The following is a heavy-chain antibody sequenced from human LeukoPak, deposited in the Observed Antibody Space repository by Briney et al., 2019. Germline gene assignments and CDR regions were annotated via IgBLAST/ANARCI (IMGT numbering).Heavy chain of an antibody. V-gene: IGHV3-23*01. J-gene: IGHJ4*02. CDR1: GFTFNNYP. Sequence: GGSLRLSCAGSGFTFNNYPISWVRQTPGKGLEWVSAITGGADSTYYADSVKGRFTISRDNSRNTLFLQMNGLRADDTAVYYCAIAKGPVDIVVAATGVFGYWGQGTLVTVSS. CDR3: AIAKGPVDIVVAATGVFGY. D-gene: IGHD6-19*01. CDR2: ITGGADST.